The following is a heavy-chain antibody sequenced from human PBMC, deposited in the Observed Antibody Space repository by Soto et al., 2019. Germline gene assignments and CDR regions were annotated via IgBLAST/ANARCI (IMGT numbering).Heavy chain of an antibody. V-gene: IGHV1-18*04. J-gene: IGHJ6*02. CDR3: ARMHGAGEKLRYFDWLLGVPYYYGMDV. CDR2: ISAYNGNT. CDR1: GYTFTSYG. D-gene: IGHD3-9*01. Sequence: ASVKVSCKASGYTFTSYGISWVRQAPGQGLEWMGWISAYNGNTNYAQKLQGRVTMTTDTSTSTAYMALRSLRSDDTAVYYCARMHGAGEKLRYFDWLLGVPYYYGMDVWGQGTTVTVSS.